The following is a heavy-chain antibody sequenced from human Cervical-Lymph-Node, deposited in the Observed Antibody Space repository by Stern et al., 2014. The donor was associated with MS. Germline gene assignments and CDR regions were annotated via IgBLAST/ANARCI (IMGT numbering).Heavy chain of an antibody. CDR2: IHNNGNTK. J-gene: IGHJ6*02. CDR1: GFTFSDHY. Sequence: QVQLVQSGGGLAKPGGSLRLSCAASGFTFSDHYMSWVRQAPGKGLEWISYIHNNGNTKYYAESVKGRFNIPRDNVKNLLYLQMNSLRADDTAVYFCAREGVAVSGYYYYYGMDVWGQGTTVTVSS. CDR3: AREGVAVSGYYYYYGMDV. D-gene: IGHD5/OR15-5a*01. V-gene: IGHV3-11*01.